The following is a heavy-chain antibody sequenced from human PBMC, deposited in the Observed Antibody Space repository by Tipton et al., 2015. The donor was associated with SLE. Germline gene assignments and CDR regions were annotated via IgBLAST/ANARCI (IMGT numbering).Heavy chain of an antibody. V-gene: IGHV3-23*01. CDR1: GFTFSSYA. J-gene: IGHJ4*02. CDR2: ISGSGGST. D-gene: IGHD3-16*01. CDR3: AKSPLGLGPTRYFDY. Sequence: SLRLSCAASGFTFSSYAMSWVRQAPGKGLEWVSAISGSGGSTYYADSVKGRFTISRDNSKNTLYMQMNSLRAEDTAVYYCAKSPLGLGPTRYFDYWGQGTLVTVSS.